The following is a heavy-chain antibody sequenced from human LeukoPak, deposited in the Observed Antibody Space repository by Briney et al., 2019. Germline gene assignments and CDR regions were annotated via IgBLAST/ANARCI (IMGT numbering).Heavy chain of an antibody. Sequence: SETLSLTCTVSGYSISSGYYWGWIRQPPGKGLEWIGNVYHSGSTNYKPSLKSRVTISVDTSKNQFSLKLSSVTAADTAVYYCARGGYYGSGNDFRFDPWGQGTLVTVSS. CDR2: VYHSGST. D-gene: IGHD3-10*01. J-gene: IGHJ5*02. V-gene: IGHV4-38-2*02. CDR3: ARGGYYGSGNDFRFDP. CDR1: GYSISSGYY.